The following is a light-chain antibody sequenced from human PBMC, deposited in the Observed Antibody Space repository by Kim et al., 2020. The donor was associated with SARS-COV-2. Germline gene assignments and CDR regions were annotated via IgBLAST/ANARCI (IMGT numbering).Light chain of an antibody. J-gene: IGKJ2*01. CDR1: QSISSY. CDR2: AAS. Sequence: SASVGDRVTITCRASQSISSYLNWYQQKPGKAPKLLIYAASSLQSGVPSRFSGSGSGTDFTLTISSLQPEDFATYYCQQSYNTPYTFGQGTKLEIK. V-gene: IGKV1-39*01. CDR3: QQSYNTPYT.